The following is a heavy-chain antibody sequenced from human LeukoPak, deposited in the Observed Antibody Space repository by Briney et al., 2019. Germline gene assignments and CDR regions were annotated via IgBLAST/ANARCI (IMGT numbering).Heavy chain of an antibody. V-gene: IGHV4-59*01. CDR3: ARVHGETETYYDFWSGSSKTVYFDY. Sequence: SETLSLTCTVSGGSISYYYWSWIRQPPGKGLEWIGYIYYSGSTSYNPSLKSRVTISVDKSKNQFSLKLSSVTAADTAVYYCARVHGETETYYDFWSGSSKTVYFDYWGQGTLVTVSS. J-gene: IGHJ4*02. CDR1: GGSISYYY. D-gene: IGHD3-3*01. CDR2: IYYSGST.